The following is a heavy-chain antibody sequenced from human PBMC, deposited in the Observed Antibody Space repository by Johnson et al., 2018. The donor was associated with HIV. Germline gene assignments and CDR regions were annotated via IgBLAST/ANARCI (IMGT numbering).Heavy chain of an antibody. CDR3: ATFGYTSGWIVTDDAFDV. D-gene: IGHD6-19*01. J-gene: IGHJ3*01. CDR1: AFTFSNYA. Sequence: QLVESGGGVVQPGRSLRLACAASAFTFSNYAMHWVRQAPGKGLEWVAVISYDGSSKYYAESLKGRISISRDNSMNTLYLQMNSLRAEDTAVYYCATFGYTSGWIVTDDAFDVWGHGTLVTVSS. V-gene: IGHV3-30-3*01. CDR2: ISYDGSSK.